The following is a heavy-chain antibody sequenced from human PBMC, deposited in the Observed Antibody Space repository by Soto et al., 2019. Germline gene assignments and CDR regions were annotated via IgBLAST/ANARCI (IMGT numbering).Heavy chain of an antibody. J-gene: IGHJ4*02. V-gene: IGHV6-1*01. CDR1: GDSVSSNTAA. CDR2: TYYRSNWRH. Sequence: SQTLSLTCAITGDSVSSNTAAWNWIRSSPSRGLEWLGRTYYRSNWRHDYAVSVKSRITVNPDTSKNHFSLQLNSVTPDDTAVYYCARGVAGTGFDLWGQGTLVTVSS. CDR3: ARGVAGTGFDL. D-gene: IGHD6-19*01.